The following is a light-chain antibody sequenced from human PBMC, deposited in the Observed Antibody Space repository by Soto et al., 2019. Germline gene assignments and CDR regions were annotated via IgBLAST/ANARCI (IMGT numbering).Light chain of an antibody. J-gene: IGKJ1*01. CDR1: QSVSNN. CDR3: QQYNIWPPWT. V-gene: IGKV3-15*01. CDR2: GAS. Sequence: EIVMTQSPATLSVSPGERATLSCRASQSVSNNLAWYQQKPGQAPRLLIYGASTRATGIPAAFSGSGSGTEFNLTISSLQSDDLAVYYCQQYNIWPPWTFGQGTRVEI.